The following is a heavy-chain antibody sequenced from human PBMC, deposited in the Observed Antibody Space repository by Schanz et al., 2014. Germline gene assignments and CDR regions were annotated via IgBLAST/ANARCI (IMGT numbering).Heavy chain of an antibody. CDR2: FVPRLRVA. V-gene: IGHV1-69*02. J-gene: IGHJ6*02. CDR1: GGTLQSYT. CDR3: ATIGVNDYWRFGLDL. Sequence: QVQLVQSGAEVKKPGSSVKVSCKASGGTLQSYTFSWVRQAPGQGLEWMGRFVPRLRVALYAQNFRGRVTITADSSTNTAYLEVSSLRFEDTAVYYCATIGVNDYWRFGLDLWGQGTTVTVSS. D-gene: IGHD3-16*01.